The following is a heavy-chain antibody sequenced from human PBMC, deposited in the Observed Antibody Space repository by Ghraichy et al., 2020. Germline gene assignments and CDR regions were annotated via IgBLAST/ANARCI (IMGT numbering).Heavy chain of an antibody. Sequence: SETLSLTCNVSGDSISTYYWTWIRQPPGKELEWIGSIYHTGSTNYNPSLKSRVAILVDTSKNQFSLNLYSVTAADTAVYYCALGGAVAGPYIHYWGQGTLVSVSS. V-gene: IGHV4-59*01. J-gene: IGHJ4*02. D-gene: IGHD6-19*01. CDR3: ALGGAVAGPYIHY. CDR2: IYHTGST. CDR1: GDSISTYY.